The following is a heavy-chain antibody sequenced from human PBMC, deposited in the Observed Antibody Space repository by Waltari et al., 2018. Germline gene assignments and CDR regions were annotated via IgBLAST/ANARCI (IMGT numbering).Heavy chain of an antibody. CDR1: GFTFNNSA. CDR3: AKNMGLAAFEI. D-gene: IGHD1-26*01. J-gene: IGHJ3*02. Sequence: EVQLVESGGGLVQPGGSLRLSCAASGFTFNNSAMLWVRQAPGKGLEWVSTISSSGSPTYFPDSVKGRFTISRDNSKNTVFLQMNSLRVEDTALYYCAKNMGLAAFEIWGQGTMVTVSS. CDR2: ISSSGSPT. V-gene: IGHV3-23*04.